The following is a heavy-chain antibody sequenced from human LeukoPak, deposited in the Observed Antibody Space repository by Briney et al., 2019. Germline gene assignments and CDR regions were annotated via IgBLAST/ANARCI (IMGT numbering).Heavy chain of an antibody. CDR1: GVSVTSNTYY. D-gene: IGHD5-18*01. V-gene: IGHV4-61*01. Sequence: SETLSLTCPVSGVSVTSNTYYWSWIRQPPGEGLEWIGYIHYSGSTNYNPSLKSRVSISVDTSKNQFSLRLNSVTAADTALYYCARGSRGGYNGFDPWGQGTLVIVSS. J-gene: IGHJ5*02. CDR3: ARGSRGGYNGFDP. CDR2: IHYSGST.